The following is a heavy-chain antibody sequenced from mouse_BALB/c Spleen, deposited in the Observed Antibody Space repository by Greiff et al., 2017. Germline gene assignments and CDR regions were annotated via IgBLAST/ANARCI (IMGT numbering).Heavy chain of an antibody. Sequence: QVQLQQSGAELAKPGASVKMSCKASGYTFTSYWMHWVKQRPGQGLEWIGYINPSTGYTEYNQKFKDKATLTADKSSSTAYMQLSSLTSEDSAVYYCVRRAMDYWGQGTSVTVSS. V-gene: IGHV1-7*01. J-gene: IGHJ4*01. CDR1: GYTFTSYW. CDR2: INPSTGYT. CDR3: VRRAMDY.